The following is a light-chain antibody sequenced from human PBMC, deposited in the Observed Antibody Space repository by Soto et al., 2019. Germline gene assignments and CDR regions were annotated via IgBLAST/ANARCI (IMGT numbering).Light chain of an antibody. V-gene: IGKV3-20*01. Sequence: DIVMTQSPSTLSVSPGEGATLSCRASQGIGDTLAWYQQKPGQAPSLLIYATSIRATGIPDRFSGSGSGTDFSLTISRLEPEDFAVYYCQHYGSSPITFGQGTRLEIK. CDR3: QHYGSSPIT. CDR1: QGIGDT. J-gene: IGKJ5*01. CDR2: ATS.